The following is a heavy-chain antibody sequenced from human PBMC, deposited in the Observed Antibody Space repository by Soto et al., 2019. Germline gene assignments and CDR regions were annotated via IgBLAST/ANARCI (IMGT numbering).Heavy chain of an antibody. CDR3: ARDRVPDCSSTSCYREKWFDP. Sequence: ASVKVSCKASGGTFSSYAISWVRQAPGQGLEWMGGIIPIFGTANYAQKFQGRVTITADESTSTAYMELSSLRSEDTAVYYCARDRVPDCSSTSCYREKWFDPWGQGTLVTVSS. CDR2: IIPIFGTA. V-gene: IGHV1-69*13. CDR1: GGTFSSYA. D-gene: IGHD2-2*01. J-gene: IGHJ5*02.